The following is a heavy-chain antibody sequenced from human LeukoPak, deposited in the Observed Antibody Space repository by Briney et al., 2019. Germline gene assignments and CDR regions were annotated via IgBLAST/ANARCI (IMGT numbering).Heavy chain of an antibody. D-gene: IGHD3-22*01. J-gene: IGHJ4*02. CDR2: IYYSGST. V-gene: IGHV4-31*03. Sequence: PSETLSLTCTVSGGSISSGGYYWSWIRQHPGKGLEWIGYIYYSGSTYYNPSLKSRVTISVDTSKNQFSLKLSSVTAADTAVYYCARTAYYYDSSGYLHDYWGQGTLVTVSS. CDR3: ARTAYYYDSSGYLHDY. CDR1: GGSISSGGYY.